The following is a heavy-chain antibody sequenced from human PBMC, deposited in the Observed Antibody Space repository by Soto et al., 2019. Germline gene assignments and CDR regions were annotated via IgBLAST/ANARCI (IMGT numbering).Heavy chain of an antibody. CDR2: INPSGGT. CDR3: ARTRPSGCLGY. Sequence: QVQLVQSGAEVKKPGSSVKVSCKASGYTFTSYYMHWVRQAPGQGLEWMGVINPSGGTTYAQNFRGRVTRTRDRSRSTVYMELSSLRSEDTAVYFCARTRPSGCLGYGGEGTLVTVSS. CDR1: GYTFTSYY. D-gene: IGHD3-16*01. J-gene: IGHJ4*02. V-gene: IGHV1-46*01.